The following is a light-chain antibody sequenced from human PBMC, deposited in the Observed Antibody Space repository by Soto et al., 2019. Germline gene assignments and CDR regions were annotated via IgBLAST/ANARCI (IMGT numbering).Light chain of an antibody. CDR1: QSVINNW. V-gene: IGKV3-20*01. CDR3: QQYAMSPYT. Sequence: EIVLTQSPDTLSLSPGERATLSCRASQSVINNWLAWYQQKPGQAPRLLIYSASSRPGGIPGKFSGSGSGTDFTLTINRLEPEDFAVYYCQQYAMSPYTFAQGTKLEI. J-gene: IGKJ2*01. CDR2: SAS.